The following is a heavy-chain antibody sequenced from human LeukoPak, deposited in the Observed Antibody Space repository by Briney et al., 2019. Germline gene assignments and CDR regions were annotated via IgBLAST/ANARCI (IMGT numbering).Heavy chain of an antibody. D-gene: IGHD4-17*01. CDR2: IRSKANSYAT. Sequence: GGSLRLSRAASGFTFSGSAMHWVRQASGKGLEWVGRIRSKANSYATAYAASVKGRFTISRDNAKNSLYLQMNSLRAEDTAVYYCARGHYGLDCWGQGTLVIVSS. J-gene: IGHJ4*02. V-gene: IGHV3-73*01. CDR1: GFTFSGSA. CDR3: ARGHYGLDC.